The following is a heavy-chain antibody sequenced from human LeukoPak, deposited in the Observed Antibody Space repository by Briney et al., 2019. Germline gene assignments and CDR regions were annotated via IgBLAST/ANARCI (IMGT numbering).Heavy chain of an antibody. J-gene: IGHJ5*02. CDR2: INHSGST. Sequence: SETLSLTCAVYVGSFSGYYWSWIRQPPGKGLEWIGEINHSGSTNYNPSLKSRVTISVDTSKNQFSLKLSSVTVADTAVYYCARARRGFDPWGQGTLVTVSS. CDR3: ARARRGFDP. CDR1: VGSFSGYY. V-gene: IGHV4-34*01.